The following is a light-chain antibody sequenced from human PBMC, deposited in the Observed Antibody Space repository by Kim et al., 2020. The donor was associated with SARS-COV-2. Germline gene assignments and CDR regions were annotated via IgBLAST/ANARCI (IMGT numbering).Light chain of an antibody. CDR2: LNSDGSH. V-gene: IGLV4-69*01. CDR1: SGHSSYA. CDR3: QTWGTGMRV. J-gene: IGLJ3*02. Sequence: ASVKLTCTLSSGHSSYAIAWHQQQPEKGPRYLMKLNSDGSHSKGDGIPDRFSGSSSGAERYLTISSLQSEDEADYYCQTWGTGMRVFGGGTQLTVV.